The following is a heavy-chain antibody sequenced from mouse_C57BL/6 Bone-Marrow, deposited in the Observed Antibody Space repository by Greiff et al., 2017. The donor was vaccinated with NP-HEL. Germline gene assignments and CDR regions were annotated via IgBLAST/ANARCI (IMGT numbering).Heavy chain of an antibody. CDR3: ARFYYDGSILYYAMDY. Sequence: EVKLVESGGGLVQPGGSLSLSCAASGFTFTDYYMSWVRQPPGKALEWLGFIRNKANGYTTEYSASVKGRFTISRDNSQSILYLQMNALRAEDSASEYCARFYYDGSILYYAMDYWGQGTSVTVSS. J-gene: IGHJ4*01. D-gene: IGHD1-1*01. CDR1: GFTFTDYY. V-gene: IGHV7-3*01. CDR2: IRNKANGYTT.